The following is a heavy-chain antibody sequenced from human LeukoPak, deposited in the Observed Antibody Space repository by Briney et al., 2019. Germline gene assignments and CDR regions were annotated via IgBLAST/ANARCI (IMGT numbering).Heavy chain of an antibody. CDR1: GLTFSSYG. CDR3: AGSLAYCGGDCRLGDF. V-gene: IGHV3-30*02. J-gene: IGHJ4*02. Sequence: GGSLRLSCAASGLTFSSYGMHWVRQAPGKGLEWVAFIRSDGSNEYYADSVKGRFTISRDNSKNTLYLQMKSLRAEDTAVYYCAGSLAYCGGDCRLGDFWGQGTLVTVSS. CDR2: IRSDGSNE. D-gene: IGHD2-21*02.